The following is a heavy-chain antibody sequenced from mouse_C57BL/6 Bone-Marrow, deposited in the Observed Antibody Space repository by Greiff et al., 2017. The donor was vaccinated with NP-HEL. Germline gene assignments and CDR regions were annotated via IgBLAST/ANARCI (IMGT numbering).Heavy chain of an antibody. CDR3: ARGITTVGDY. V-gene: IGHV5-17*01. CDR2: ISSGSSTL. Sequence: EVKVVESGGGLVKPGGSLKLSCAASGFTFSDYGMHWVRQAPEKGLEWVAYISSGSSTLYYADTVKGRFTISRDNAKNTLFLQMTSLRSEDTAMYYCARGITTVGDYWGQGTTLTVSS. J-gene: IGHJ2*01. D-gene: IGHD1-1*01. CDR1: GFTFSDYG.